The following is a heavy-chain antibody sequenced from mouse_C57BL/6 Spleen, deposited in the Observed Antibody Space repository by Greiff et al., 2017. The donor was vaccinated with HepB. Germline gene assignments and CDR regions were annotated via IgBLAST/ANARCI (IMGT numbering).Heavy chain of an antibody. J-gene: IGHJ3*01. Sequence: QVQLQQPGAELVKPGASVKMSCKASGYTFTSYWITWVKQRPGQGLEWIGDIYPGSGSTNYNEKFKSKATLTVDTSSSTAYMQLSSLTSEDSAVYYCARWLYGYGAWFAYWGQGTLVTVSA. D-gene: IGHD2-2*01. V-gene: IGHV1-55*01. CDR2: IYPGSGST. CDR1: GYTFTSYW. CDR3: ARWLYGYGAWFAY.